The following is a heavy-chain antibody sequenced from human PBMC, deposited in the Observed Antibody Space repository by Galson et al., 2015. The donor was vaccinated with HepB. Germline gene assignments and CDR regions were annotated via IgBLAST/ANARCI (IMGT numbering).Heavy chain of an antibody. J-gene: IGHJ4*02. V-gene: IGHV3-23*01. Sequence: SLRLSCAASGFTFSSYAMSWVRQAPGKGLEWVSAISGSGGSTYYADSVKGRFTISRDNSKNTLYLQMNSLRAEDTAVYYCAKPYYDLWSGREGAYYFDYWGQGTLVTVSS. CDR3: AKPYYDLWSGREGAYYFDY. D-gene: IGHD3-3*01. CDR2: ISGSGGST. CDR1: GFTFSSYA.